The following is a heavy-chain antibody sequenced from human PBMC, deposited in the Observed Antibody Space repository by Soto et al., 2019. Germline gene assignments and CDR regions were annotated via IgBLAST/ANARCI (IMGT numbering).Heavy chain of an antibody. CDR2: IIPILEIA. V-gene: IGHV1-69*10. CDR1: GGTFSSYA. J-gene: IGHJ3*02. D-gene: IGHD4-17*01. Sequence: SVKVSCKASGGTFSSYAISWVRQAPGQGLEWMGGIIPILEIANYAQRFQGRVTITADTSTNTAYMELYSLRSEDTAMYYCAREKDYGDYFYAFDTWGQGTMVTV. CDR3: AREKDYGDYFYAFDT.